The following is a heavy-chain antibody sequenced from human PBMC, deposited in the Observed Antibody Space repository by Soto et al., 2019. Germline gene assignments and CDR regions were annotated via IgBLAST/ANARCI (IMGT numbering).Heavy chain of an antibody. V-gene: IGHV3-30*18. J-gene: IGHJ6*02. CDR1: GFTFGNYG. CDR2: ILYDGSDK. Sequence: QLVQSGPDVKEPGTSVKVSCQASGFTFGNYGMHWVRQPPGKGLEWISSILYDGSDKYYADSVKGRFTISRDGSKNTLYLQMDSLRPEDTAVYYCAKWGEVSHNPGGNYYYGMDVWGQGTTVTVSS. D-gene: IGHD3-16*01. CDR3: AKWGEVSHNPGGNYYYGMDV.